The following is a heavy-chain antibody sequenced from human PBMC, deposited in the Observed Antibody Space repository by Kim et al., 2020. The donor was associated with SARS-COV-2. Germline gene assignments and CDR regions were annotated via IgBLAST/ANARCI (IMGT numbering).Heavy chain of an antibody. CDR2: IYPGDSDT. J-gene: IGHJ4*02. CDR3: ARIPSVSGYDFYFDY. V-gene: IGHV5-51*01. D-gene: IGHD5-12*01. CDR1: GYSFTSYW. Sequence: GESLKISCKGSGYSFTSYWIGWVRQMPGKGLEWMGIIYPGDSDTRYSPSFQGQVTISADKSISTAYLQWSSLKASDTAMYYCARIPSVSGYDFYFDYWGQGTLVTVSS.